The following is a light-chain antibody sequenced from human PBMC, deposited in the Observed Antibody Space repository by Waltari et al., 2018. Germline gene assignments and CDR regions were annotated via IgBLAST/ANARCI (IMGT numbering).Light chain of an antibody. CDR2: GNN. J-gene: IGLJ3*02. CDR1: SSNIGAVHD. CDR3: QSFDSNVRGGVV. Sequence: QSILTQPTSVSGAPGQRVTISCTGSSSNIGAVHDVHWYQAFPGTAPKLLIYGNNNRPSVVPDRFAGSKSGSSASLAINGLQAEDEADYYCQSFDSNVRGGVVFGGGTKVTVL. V-gene: IGLV1-40*01.